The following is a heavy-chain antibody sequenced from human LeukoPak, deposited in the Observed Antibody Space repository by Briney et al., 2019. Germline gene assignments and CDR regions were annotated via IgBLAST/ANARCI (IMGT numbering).Heavy chain of an antibody. CDR2: IYYSGTT. Sequence: SETLSLTCAVSGGSISSNSYFWGWIRQPPGKGLEWIGNIYYSGTTYYNPSLKSRVTISVDTSKSHFSLKLNSVTAADTAVYYCARAYGGNSQYFQHWGQGTLVTVSS. CDR3: ARAYGGNSQYFQH. D-gene: IGHD4-23*01. V-gene: IGHV4-39*02. J-gene: IGHJ1*01. CDR1: GGSISSNSYF.